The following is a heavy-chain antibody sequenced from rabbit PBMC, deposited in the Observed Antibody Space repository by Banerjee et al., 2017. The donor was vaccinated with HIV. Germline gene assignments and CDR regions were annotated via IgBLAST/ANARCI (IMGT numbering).Heavy chain of an antibody. CDR2: IYAGDGNT. Sequence: QSLVASWGDLFKPGTPLTLTCTASAFDLCSNHWTCWVRQAPGKGLEWMGCIYAGDGNTYYASWAKGRFTFSKTSSTTVTLQMTSLTAADTATYFCARDLDGVIGWNFGWWGPGTLVTDS. J-gene: IGHJ4*01. D-gene: IGHD1-1*01. CDR1: AFDLCSNHW. CDR3: ARDLDGVIGWNFGW. V-gene: IGHV1S40*01.